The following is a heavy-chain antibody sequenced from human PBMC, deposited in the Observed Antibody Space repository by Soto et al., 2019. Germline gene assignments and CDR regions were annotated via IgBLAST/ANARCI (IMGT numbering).Heavy chain of an antibody. Sequence: SETLSLTCAVSGGSISSTNWWSWVRQPPGKGLEWIGEIYHTGGTNYNPSLKSRVTISVDKSKNQFSLKLNSVTAADTAVYYCARDPYSGTYGDYWGQGSLVTVYS. CDR3: ARDPYSGTYGDY. CDR2: IYHTGGT. D-gene: IGHD1-26*01. J-gene: IGHJ4*02. CDR1: GGSISSTNW. V-gene: IGHV4-4*02.